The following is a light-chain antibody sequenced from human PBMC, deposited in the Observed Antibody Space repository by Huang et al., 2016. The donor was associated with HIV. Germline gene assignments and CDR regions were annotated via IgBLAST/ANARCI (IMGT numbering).Light chain of an antibody. Sequence: EILLTQSPATLPLSPGERATLSCKASQKINTYLAWYQQKPGQAPRLLIYDASTRAPDTPARFRGSGSGTDFTLTITNLEPEDFAVYFCQQRSNWPPFTFGPGTKVDRK. CDR1: QKINTY. V-gene: IGKV3-11*01. CDR2: DAS. J-gene: IGKJ3*01. CDR3: QQRSNWPPFT.